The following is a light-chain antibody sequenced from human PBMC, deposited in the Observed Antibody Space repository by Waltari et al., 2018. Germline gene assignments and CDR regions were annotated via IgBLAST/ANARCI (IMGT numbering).Light chain of an antibody. Sequence: QSALTQPAFVSGSPGQSITIFCIGTNSDVGGYNYVPWYQQHPGKAPKLMIYDVTKRPSGVSNRFSGSKSGNTASLTISGLKAEDEADYYCNSYRNINTYVFGTGTKVTVL. J-gene: IGLJ1*01. CDR2: DVT. V-gene: IGLV2-14*01. CDR3: NSYRNINTYV. CDR1: NSDVGGYNY.